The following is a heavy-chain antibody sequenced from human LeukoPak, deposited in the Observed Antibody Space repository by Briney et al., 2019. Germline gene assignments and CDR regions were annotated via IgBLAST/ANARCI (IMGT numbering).Heavy chain of an antibody. D-gene: IGHD6-19*01. V-gene: IGHV3-7*05. Sequence: GGSLRLSCAASGFTFSNYWMSWVRQAPGKGLEWVANIKQDGSEKYYVDSVKGRFTISRDNAKNELYLQMNSLRDEDTALYYCAKAGIGVVGYFDYWGQGTLVTVSS. J-gene: IGHJ4*02. CDR3: AKAGIGVVGYFDY. CDR2: IKQDGSEK. CDR1: GFTFSNYW.